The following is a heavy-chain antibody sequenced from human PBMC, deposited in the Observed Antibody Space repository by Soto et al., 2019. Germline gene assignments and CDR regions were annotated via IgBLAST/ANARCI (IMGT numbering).Heavy chain of an antibody. CDR2: VVVGSGNT. CDR1: GFTFTSSA. D-gene: IGHD3-22*01. CDR3: ADPLRWDQDSSGYGKWYYVDY. V-gene: IGHV1-58*01. J-gene: IGHJ4*02. Sequence: SVKVSCKASGFTFTSSAVQWVRQARGQRLEWKGWVVVGSGNTNYAQKFQERVTITRDMSTSTAYMELSSLRSEDTAVYYCADPLRWDQDSSGYGKWYYVDYXGRG.